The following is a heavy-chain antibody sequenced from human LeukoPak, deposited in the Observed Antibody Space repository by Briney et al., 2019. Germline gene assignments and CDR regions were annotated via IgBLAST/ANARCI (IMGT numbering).Heavy chain of an antibody. CDR3: ARAYDILTGGLDY. Sequence: GGSLRLSCAASGFTFSSYGMHWVRQAPGKGLEWVAVIWYDGSNKYYADSVKGRFTISRDNSKNTLYLQMNSLRAEDTAVYYCARAYDILTGGLDYWGQGTLVTVSS. J-gene: IGHJ4*02. V-gene: IGHV3-33*01. CDR2: IWYDGSNK. D-gene: IGHD3-9*01. CDR1: GFTFSSYG.